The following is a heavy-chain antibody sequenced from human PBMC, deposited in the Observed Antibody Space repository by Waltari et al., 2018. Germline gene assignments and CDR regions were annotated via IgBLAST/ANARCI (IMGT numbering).Heavy chain of an antibody. J-gene: IGHJ6*02. CDR2: ITPNSGGT. CDR3: ARDAYHYFGMDV. V-gene: IGHV1-2*02. Sequence: QVQLVQSGAEVKKPGASVQVSCKASGYTFTGYYIHWVRQAPGQGLEGMGWITPNSGGTNYAQKFQGRVTMTRDTSISTVYMELSRLRSDDTAVYYCARDAYHYFGMDVWGQGTTVTVSS. CDR1: GYTFTGYY.